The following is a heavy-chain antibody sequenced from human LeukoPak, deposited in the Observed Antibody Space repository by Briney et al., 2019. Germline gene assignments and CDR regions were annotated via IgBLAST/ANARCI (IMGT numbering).Heavy chain of an antibody. V-gene: IGHV4-4*02. Sequence: PSGTLSLTCAVSGGSISSSNWWSWDRQPPGKGLEWIGEIYHSGSTNYNPSLKSRVTISVDKSKNQFSLKLSSVTAADTAVYYCARATDDYGDGKPLYDYWGQGTLVTVSS. CDR1: GGSISSSNW. D-gene: IGHD4-17*01. J-gene: IGHJ4*02. CDR2: IYHSGST. CDR3: ARATDDYGDGKPLYDY.